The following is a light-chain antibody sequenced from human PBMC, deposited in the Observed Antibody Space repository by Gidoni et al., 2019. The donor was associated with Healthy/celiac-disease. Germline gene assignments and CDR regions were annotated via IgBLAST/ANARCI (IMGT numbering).Light chain of an antibody. CDR3: QKYNSYSGT. CDR1: QSLSSW. CDR2: DAS. Sequence: DIHLTPSPSTLSASVGDRVTITCRASQSLSSWLAWYQQKPGKAPKLLIYDASSLESGVPSRFSGSGSGTEFTLTISSLQPDDFATYYCQKYNSYSGTLGQGTKVEIK. V-gene: IGKV1-5*01. J-gene: IGKJ1*01.